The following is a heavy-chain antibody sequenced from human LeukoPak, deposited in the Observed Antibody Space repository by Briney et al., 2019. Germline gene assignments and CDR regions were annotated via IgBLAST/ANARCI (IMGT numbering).Heavy chain of an antibody. CDR1: GFTFSSYW. V-gene: IGHV3-7*01. CDR2: INPDGSEK. CDR3: ARDLYDSWREKNWFDP. D-gene: IGHD3-3*01. J-gene: IGHJ5*02. Sequence: PGGSLRLSCAASGFTFSSYWMNWVRQAPGKGLEWVANINPDGSEKYYVDSVKGRFTISRDNAKNSLYLQMNSLRAEDTALYYCARDLYDSWREKNWFDPWGQGTLVTVSS.